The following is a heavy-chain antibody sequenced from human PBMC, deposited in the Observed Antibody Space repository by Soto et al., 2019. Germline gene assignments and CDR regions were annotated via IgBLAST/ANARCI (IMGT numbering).Heavy chain of an antibody. D-gene: IGHD3-10*01. V-gene: IGHV1-18*03. Sequence: VQSGVEVKKPGASVKVSCKASGYTFTNHGLSWVRQTPGQGLEWKGWISASNGNTNYAQKFLGSVTVTTDTSTSTGYIALRRLKTQDMALYYCARMVRGCQIHNYYYMDVWGKATTVSVSS. J-gene: IGHJ6*03. CDR1: GYTFTNHG. CDR2: ISASNGNT. CDR3: ARMVRGCQIHNYYYMDV.